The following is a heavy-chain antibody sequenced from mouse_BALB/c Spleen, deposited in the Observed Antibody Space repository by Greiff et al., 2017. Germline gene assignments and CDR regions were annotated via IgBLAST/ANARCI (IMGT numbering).Heavy chain of an antibody. J-gene: IGHJ2*01. V-gene: IGHV5-12-1*01. CDR2: ISSGGGST. Sequence: DVKLVESGGGLVKPGGSLKLSCAASGFAFSSYDMSWVRQTPEKRLEWVAYISSGGGSTYYPDTVKGRFTISRDNAKNTLYLQMSSLKSEDTAMYYCARHTFLDYWGQGTTLTVSS. CDR1: GFAFSSYD. CDR3: ARHTFLDY.